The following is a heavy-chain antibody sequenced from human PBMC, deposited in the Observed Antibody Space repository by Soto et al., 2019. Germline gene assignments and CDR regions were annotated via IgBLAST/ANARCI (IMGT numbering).Heavy chain of an antibody. CDR2: ISAYNGNT. Sequence: ASVEVSCKASGYTFTSYGISWVRQAPGQGLEWMGWISAYNGNTNYAQKLQGRVTMTTDTSTSTAYMELRSLRSDDTAVYYCAREGIYDILNGYHSNYYYGMDVWGQGTTVTVS. CDR1: GYTFTSYG. D-gene: IGHD3-9*01. CDR3: AREGIYDILNGYHSNYYYGMDV. V-gene: IGHV1-18*01. J-gene: IGHJ6*02.